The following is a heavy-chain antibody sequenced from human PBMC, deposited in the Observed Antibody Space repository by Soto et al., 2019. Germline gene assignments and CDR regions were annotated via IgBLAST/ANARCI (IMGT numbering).Heavy chain of an antibody. D-gene: IGHD6-13*01. CDR1: GGSISSYY. Sequence: SETLSLTCSVSGGSISSYYWSWIRQPPGKGLEWIGYLYYSGITNYNPSLKSRVSTSLDTSKNQFSLKLSSVTAADTAVYYCARQYSSSWFWPNWFDPWGQGTLVTVSS. CDR3: ARQYSSSWFWPNWFDP. J-gene: IGHJ5*02. V-gene: IGHV4-59*08. CDR2: LYYSGIT.